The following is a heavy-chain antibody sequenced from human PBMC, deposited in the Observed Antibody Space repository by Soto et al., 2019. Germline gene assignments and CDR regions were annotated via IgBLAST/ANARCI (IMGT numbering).Heavy chain of an antibody. CDR2: IDYSGSST. V-gene: IGHV3-11*01. D-gene: IGHD3-16*01. Sequence: GGSLRLSCAASGFSFSDYFMAWIRQAPGKGLEWVSSIDYSGSSTPNANSVAGRFTISRDNTKNSLYLQMNNQRADDTAVYYCAREYYAFFDYWGQGALVTVSS. CDR1: GFSFSDYF. CDR3: AREYYAFFDY. J-gene: IGHJ4*02.